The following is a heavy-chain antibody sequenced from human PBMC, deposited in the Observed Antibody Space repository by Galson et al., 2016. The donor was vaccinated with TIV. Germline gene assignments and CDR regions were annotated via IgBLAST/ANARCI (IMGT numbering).Heavy chain of an antibody. D-gene: IGHD2-15*01. Sequence: ETLSLTCNVSGGSINDNKYFWGWVRQPPGKGLEWIGTVYYDGTMYYNPSLKSRVILSVDRSRNHFSLKLTSLTASDPAVYYFASHGEWWLHYFDYWGQGTLVTVSS. CDR2: VYYDGTM. CDR1: GGSINDNKYF. CDR3: ASHGEWWLHYFDY. J-gene: IGHJ4*02. V-gene: IGHV4-39*01.